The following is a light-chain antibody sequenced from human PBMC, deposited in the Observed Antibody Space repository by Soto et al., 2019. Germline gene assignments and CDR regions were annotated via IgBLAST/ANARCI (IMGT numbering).Light chain of an antibody. CDR3: AAWDDSLNGRV. CDR2: YDN. V-gene: IGLV1-44*01. Sequence: QSVLTQPPSASGTPGQRVTISCSGSNPHIGSNTVNWYQQLPGTSPKLLIYYDNLRPSGVPDRISGSKSGTSASLAISGLQSDDEADYYCAAWDDSLNGRVFGTGTKVTVL. J-gene: IGLJ1*01. CDR1: NPHIGSNT.